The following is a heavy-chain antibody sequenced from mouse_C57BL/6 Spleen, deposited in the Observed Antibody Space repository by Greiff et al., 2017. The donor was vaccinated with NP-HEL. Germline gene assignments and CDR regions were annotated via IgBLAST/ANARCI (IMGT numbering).Heavy chain of an antibody. CDR1: GYTFTSYW. D-gene: IGHD2-3*01. V-gene: IGHV1-69*01. J-gene: IGHJ3*01. Sequence: QVQLQQPGAELVMPGASVKLSCKASGYTFTSYWMHWVKQRPGQGLEWIGEIDPSDSYTNYNQKFKGKSTLTVDKSSSTAYMQLSSLTSEDSAVYYCARGWLLRWFAYWGQGTLVTVSA. CDR3: ARGWLLRWFAY. CDR2: IDPSDSYT.